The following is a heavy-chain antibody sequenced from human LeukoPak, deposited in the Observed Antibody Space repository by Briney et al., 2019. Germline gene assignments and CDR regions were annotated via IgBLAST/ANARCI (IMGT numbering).Heavy chain of an antibody. CDR3: TRVTPHSSGWIPFDC. CDR2: ISGRDGST. CDR1: GFSFSNYA. Sequence: GGSLRLSCAASGFSFSNYAMSWVRQAPGKGLEWVSAISGRDGSTYYAGSVKGRFTISRDNSKNTLYLQMDSLRAEDMAVYYCTRVTPHSSGWIPFDCWGQGTLVTVSS. V-gene: IGHV3-23*01. D-gene: IGHD6-19*01. J-gene: IGHJ4*02.